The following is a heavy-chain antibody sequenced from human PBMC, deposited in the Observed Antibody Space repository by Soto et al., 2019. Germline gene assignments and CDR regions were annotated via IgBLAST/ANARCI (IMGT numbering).Heavy chain of an antibody. Sequence: PGGSLRLSCSASGFTFRSYVMSWVRQAPGQGLEWVAAISGSAGSRLYADSVKGRFTISRDNSKNTLYLLMNSLSAEGTALYYCAKVHGSGTYYNFPDYWGQGTLVTVSS. CDR2: ISGSAGSR. D-gene: IGHD3-10*01. V-gene: IGHV3-23*01. CDR1: GFTFRSYV. J-gene: IGHJ4*02. CDR3: AKVHGSGTYYNFPDY.